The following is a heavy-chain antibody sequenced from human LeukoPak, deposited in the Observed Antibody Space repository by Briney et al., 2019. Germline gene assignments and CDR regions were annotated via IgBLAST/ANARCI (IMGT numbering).Heavy chain of an antibody. CDR1: SGSISSSNW. J-gene: IGHJ4*02. D-gene: IGHD1-26*01. CDR2: INHSGSP. Sequence: PSETLSLTCAVSSGSISSSNWWSWVRQPPGKGLEWIGEINHSGSPNYNPSLKSRVTISVDMSDNQFSLKLTSVTAADTAVYYCALGYNDIWELWGQGNMVTVSS. CDR3: ALGYNDIWEL. V-gene: IGHV4-4*02.